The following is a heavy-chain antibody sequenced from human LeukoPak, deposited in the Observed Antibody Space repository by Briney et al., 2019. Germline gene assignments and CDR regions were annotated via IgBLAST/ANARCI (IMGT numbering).Heavy chain of an antibody. Sequence: SETLSLTCTVSGGSISSYYWSWIRQPPGKGLEWIGYIYYSGSTNYNPSLKSRVTISVDTSKNQFSLKLSSVTAADTAVYYCARSYFGINSWFDPWGQGTLVTVSS. V-gene: IGHV4-59*01. CDR1: GGSISSYY. D-gene: IGHD3-9*01. CDR3: ARSYFGINSWFDP. CDR2: IYYSGST. J-gene: IGHJ5*02.